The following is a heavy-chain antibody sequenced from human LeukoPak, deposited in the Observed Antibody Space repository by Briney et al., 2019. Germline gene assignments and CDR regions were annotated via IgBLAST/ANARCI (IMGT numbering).Heavy chain of an antibody. Sequence: GGSLRLSCAASGFTFSSYSMNWVRQAPGKGLEWVSSISSSSSYIYYADSVKGRFTISRDNAKNSLYLQMNSLRAEDTAVYYCARDRYYDILTDYGMDVWGQGTTVTVSS. CDR3: ARDRYYDILTDYGMDV. V-gene: IGHV3-21*01. CDR2: ISSSSSYI. D-gene: IGHD3-9*01. J-gene: IGHJ6*02. CDR1: GFTFSSYS.